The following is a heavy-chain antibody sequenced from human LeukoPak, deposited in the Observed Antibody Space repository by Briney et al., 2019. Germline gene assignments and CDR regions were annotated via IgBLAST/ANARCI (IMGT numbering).Heavy chain of an antibody. CDR3: ARDQIGAYSSSLNGMDV. CDR1: GGTFSSYA. Sequence: GASVKVSCKASGGTFSSYAISWARQAPGQGLEWMGRIIPILGIANYAQKFQGRVTITADKSTSTAYMELSSLRSEDTAVYYCARDQIGAYSSSLNGMDVWGQGTTVTVSS. V-gene: IGHV1-69*04. J-gene: IGHJ6*02. CDR2: IIPILGIA. D-gene: IGHD6-13*01.